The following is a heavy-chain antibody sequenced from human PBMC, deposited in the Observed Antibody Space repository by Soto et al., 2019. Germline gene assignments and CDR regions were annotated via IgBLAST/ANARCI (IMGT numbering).Heavy chain of an antibody. CDR2: ISPSFGTA. D-gene: IGHD5-18*01. CDR1: GGTFSSYA. V-gene: IGHV1-69*01. CDR3: ARANTAMVQYYYYYGMDV. Sequence: QVQLVQSGAEVKKPGSSVKVSCKASGGTFSSYAISWVRQAPGQGLEWMGGISPSFGTANYAQKFQGRVTITADESTSTAYMELRSLRSEDTAVYYCARANTAMVQYYYYYGMDVWGQGTTVTVSS. J-gene: IGHJ6*02.